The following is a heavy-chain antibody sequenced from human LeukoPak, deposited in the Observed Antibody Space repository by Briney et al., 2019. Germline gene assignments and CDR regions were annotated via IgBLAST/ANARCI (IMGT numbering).Heavy chain of an antibody. CDR1: GGSFSGYY. J-gene: IGHJ4*02. V-gene: IGHV4-34*01. CDR2: INHSGST. Sequence: SETLSLTCAVYGGSFSGYYWSWIRQPPGKGLEWIGEINHSGSTNYNPSLKSRVTISVDTSKNQFSLKLSSVTAEDTAVYYCARAGSHWHYVYWGQGTVVTVSS. CDR3: ARAGSHWHYVY. D-gene: IGHD3-10*01.